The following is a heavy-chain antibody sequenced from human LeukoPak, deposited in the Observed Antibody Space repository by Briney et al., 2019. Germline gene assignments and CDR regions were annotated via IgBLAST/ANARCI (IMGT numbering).Heavy chain of an antibody. CDR3: ARVGGSSWRYFDY. Sequence: SETLSLTCTGSGGSSSSYYWSWLRQPPGMGLVWFGYIYYSGSTNYNPSLKSRVTISVDTSKNQFSLKLSSVTAADTAVYYCARVGGSSWRYFDYWGQGTLVTVSA. V-gene: IGHV4-59*01. CDR1: GGSSSSYY. J-gene: IGHJ4*02. D-gene: IGHD6-13*01. CDR2: IYYSGST.